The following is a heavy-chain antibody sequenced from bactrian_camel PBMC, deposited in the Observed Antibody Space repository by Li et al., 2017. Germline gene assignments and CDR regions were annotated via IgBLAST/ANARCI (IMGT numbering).Heavy chain of an antibody. Sequence: HVQLVESGGGSVQTGGSLKLSCEDPDYVYSPATMGWFRQAPGKEREGVATVYTDRLGTHYADSVKGRFTISRDNGSGTVYLQMNGLKPEDTAMYYCASLRMQGGPTRRCPVNRVEESDFLYWGQGTQVTVS. D-gene: IGHD1*01. CDR2: VYTDRLGT. CDR1: DYVYSPAT. CDR3: ASLRMQGGPTRRCPVNRVEESDFLY. V-gene: IGHV3S54*01. J-gene: IGHJ4*01.